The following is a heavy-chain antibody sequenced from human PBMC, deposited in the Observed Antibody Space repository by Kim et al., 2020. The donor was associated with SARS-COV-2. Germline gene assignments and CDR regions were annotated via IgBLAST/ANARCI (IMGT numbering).Heavy chain of an antibody. CDR2: T. D-gene: IGHD1-26*01. J-gene: IGHJ4*02. V-gene: IGHV1-3*01. CDR3: ARGGSYLYFDY. Sequence: TKYAQKFQGRVTITRDTSASTAYMELSSLGSEDTAVYYCARGGSYLYFDYWGQGTLVTVSS.